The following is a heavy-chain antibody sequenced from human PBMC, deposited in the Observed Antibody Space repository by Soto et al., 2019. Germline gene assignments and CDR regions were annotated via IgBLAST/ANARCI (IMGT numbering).Heavy chain of an antibody. D-gene: IGHD2-2*01. Sequence: ASVKVSCKASGYTFTSYDTNWVRQAAGQGLEWMGWMNPNSGNTGYAQKFQGRVTMTRNTSISTAYMELSSLRSEDTAVYYCARVGYCSSTSCYYYYYMDVWGKGTTVTVSS. CDR3: ARVGYCSSTSCYYYYYMDV. CDR2: MNPNSGNT. V-gene: IGHV1-8*01. J-gene: IGHJ6*03. CDR1: GYTFTSYD.